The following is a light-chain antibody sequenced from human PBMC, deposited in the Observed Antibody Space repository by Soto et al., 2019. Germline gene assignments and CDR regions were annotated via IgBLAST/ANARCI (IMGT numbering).Light chain of an antibody. V-gene: IGLV2-14*01. CDR1: SSDVGGYNY. J-gene: IGLJ1*01. Sequence: QSALTQPASVSGSPGQSITISCTGTSSDVGGYNYVSWYQQHPGKAPKLMIYEVSNRPSGVSNRFSGSKSGNTASLTISGLQAEDEADYYCNSYSSTRTPLYVFGTGTKLTVL. CDR3: NSYSSTRTPLYV. CDR2: EVS.